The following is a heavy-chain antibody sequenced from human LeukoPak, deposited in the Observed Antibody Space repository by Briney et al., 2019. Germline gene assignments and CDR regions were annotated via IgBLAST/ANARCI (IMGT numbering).Heavy chain of an antibody. CDR2: IYPGDSDT. CDR1: GYSFTNYW. D-gene: IGHD1-26*01. V-gene: IGHV5-51*01. Sequence: GDSLKISCKGSGYSFTNYWIAWVRQMPGKGLEWMGIIYPGDSDTKYSPSFQGQVTISADKSISTAYLQWSSLKASDTAMYYCARRSVVGATSGYYYYAMDVWGQGTTVTVSS. J-gene: IGHJ6*02. CDR3: ARRSVVGATSGYYYYAMDV.